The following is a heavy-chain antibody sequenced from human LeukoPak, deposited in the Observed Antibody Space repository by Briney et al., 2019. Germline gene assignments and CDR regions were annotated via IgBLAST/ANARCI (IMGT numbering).Heavy chain of an antibody. V-gene: IGHV4-34*01. CDR1: GGSFSGYY. J-gene: IGHJ4*02. CDR2: INHSGST. D-gene: IGHD3-22*01. CDR3: AHYYDSSGIDY. Sequence: PSETLSLTCAVYGGSFSGYYWSWIRQPPGKGLEWIGEINHSGSTNYNPSLKSRVTISVDTSKNQFSLKLSSVTAADTAVYYCAHYYDSSGIDYWGQGTLITVSS.